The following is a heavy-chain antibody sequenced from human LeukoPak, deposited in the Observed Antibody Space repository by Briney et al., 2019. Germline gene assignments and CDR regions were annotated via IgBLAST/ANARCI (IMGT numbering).Heavy chain of an antibody. CDR3: ARAETAAGSY. Sequence: PGGSLRRSCTASGFSVSSNYMSWVRQAPGRGLELGSVIYSDGSTNYADSVKGRLTISRDNTKNTVYLQMNNLRAEDTAVYYCARAETAAGSYWGQGTLVTVSS. D-gene: IGHD6-13*01. V-gene: IGHV3-53*01. CDR1: GFSVSSNY. CDR2: IYSDGST. J-gene: IGHJ4*02.